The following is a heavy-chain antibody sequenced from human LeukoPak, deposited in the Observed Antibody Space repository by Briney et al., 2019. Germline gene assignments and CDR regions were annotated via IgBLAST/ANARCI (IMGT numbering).Heavy chain of an antibody. CDR2: IYYSGST. V-gene: IGHV4-39*07. CDR1: GGSISSGGYY. CDR3: ASLAPRWFDP. J-gene: IGHJ5*02. Sequence: SETLSLTCTVSGGSISSGGYYWSWIRQPPGKGLEWIGSIYYSGSTYYNPSLKSRVTISVDTSKNQFSLKLSSVTAADTAVYYCASLAPRWFDPWGQGTLVTVSS.